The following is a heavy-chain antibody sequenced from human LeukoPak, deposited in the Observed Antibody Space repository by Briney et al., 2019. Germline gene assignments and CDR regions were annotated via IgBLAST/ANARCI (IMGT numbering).Heavy chain of an antibody. CDR3: AKSFSETERATITAY. Sequence: SETLSLTCAVYGGSFSGYYWSWIRQPPGKGLEWIGEINHSGSTNYNPSLKSRVTISVDTSKNQFSLKLSSVTAADTAIYYCAKSFSETERATITAYWGQGTLVTVSS. D-gene: IGHD5-24*01. V-gene: IGHV4-34*01. CDR1: GGSFSGYY. J-gene: IGHJ4*02. CDR2: INHSGST.